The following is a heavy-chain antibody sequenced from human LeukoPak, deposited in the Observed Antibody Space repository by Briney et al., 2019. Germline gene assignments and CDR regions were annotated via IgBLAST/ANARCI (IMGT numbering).Heavy chain of an antibody. CDR3: ARGTIQLWWDY. V-gene: IGHV3-53*01. D-gene: IGHD5-18*01. CDR1: GFTVSSNY. Sequence: GGSLRLFCAASGFTVSSNYMIWVRQAPGKGLEWVSVIYSGGTTYYADSVQGRFTISRDNSKNTVYLQMNSLRAEDTAVYYCARGTIQLWWDYWGQGTLVTVSS. CDR2: IYSGGTT. J-gene: IGHJ4*02.